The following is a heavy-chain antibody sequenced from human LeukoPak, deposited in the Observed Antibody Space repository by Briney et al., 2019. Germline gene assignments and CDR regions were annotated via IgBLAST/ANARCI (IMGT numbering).Heavy chain of an antibody. D-gene: IGHD3-16*02. CDR1: GFTFSNFG. CDR3: AKTVSGSYSYQGGDY. J-gene: IGHJ4*02. Sequence: PGRSLRLSCAASGFTFSNFGMHWVRQAPGKGLEWVAVLWYDGSNKDYADSVKGRFTISRDNSKNTLFLLLNSLRVEDTAVYYCAKTVSGSYSYQGGDYWGQGTLVTVSS. CDR2: LWYDGSNK. V-gene: IGHV3-33*06.